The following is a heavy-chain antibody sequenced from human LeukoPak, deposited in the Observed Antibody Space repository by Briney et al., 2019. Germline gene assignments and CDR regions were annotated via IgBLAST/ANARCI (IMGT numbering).Heavy chain of an antibody. CDR1: GGSFSGYY. V-gene: IGHV4-34*01. D-gene: IGHD1-26*01. CDR3: ARGRSWGVGARFVN. Sequence: PSETLSLTCAVYGGSFSGYYWSWIRQPPGKGLEWIGEINHSGSTNYNPSLKSRVTISVDTSKNQFSLKLSSVTAADTAVYYCARGRSWGVGARFVNWGQGTLVTVSS. CDR2: INHSGST. J-gene: IGHJ4*02.